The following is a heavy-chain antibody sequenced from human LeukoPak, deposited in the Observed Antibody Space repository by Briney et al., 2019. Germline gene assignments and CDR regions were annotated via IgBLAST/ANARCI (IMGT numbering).Heavy chain of an antibody. Sequence: SVKVSCKASGGTFSSHAISWVRQAPGQGLEWMGGIIPIFGTANYAQKFQGRVTITADESTSTAYMELSSLRSEDTAVYYCARGVVPAAITEVYYYYYMDVWGKGTTVTVSS. D-gene: IGHD2-2*01. V-gene: IGHV1-69*13. J-gene: IGHJ6*03. CDR3: ARGVVPAAITEVYYYYYMDV. CDR2: IIPIFGTA. CDR1: GGTFSSHA.